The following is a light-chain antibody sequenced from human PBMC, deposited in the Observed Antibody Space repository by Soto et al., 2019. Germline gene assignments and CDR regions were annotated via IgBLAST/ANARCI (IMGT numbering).Light chain of an antibody. Sequence: QSVLTQSPSASGTPGQRVTISCSGSSSNIGSNYVYWYQQLPGTAPKLLIYRNNQRPSGVPDRFSGSKSGTSASLAISGLRSEDEADYYCAAWDDSLSGPVVFGGGTQLTVL. CDR1: SSNIGSNY. V-gene: IGLV1-47*01. CDR2: RNN. J-gene: IGLJ2*01. CDR3: AAWDDSLSGPVV.